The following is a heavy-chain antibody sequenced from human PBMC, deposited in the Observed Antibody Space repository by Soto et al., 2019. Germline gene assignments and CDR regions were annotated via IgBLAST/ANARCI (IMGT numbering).Heavy chain of an antibody. J-gene: IGHJ4*02. CDR2: IYYSGST. D-gene: IGHD3-10*01. CDR1: GGSISSGFYY. CDR3: ARGDGSSGSYRGYR. Sequence: SETLSLTCTVSGGSISSGFYYWSWIRQHPGKGLEWIGYIYYSGSTYYNPSLKSRVTISVDTSKNQFSLKLSSVTAADTAVYYCARGDGSSGSYRGYRWGQGTLVTVSS. V-gene: IGHV4-31*03.